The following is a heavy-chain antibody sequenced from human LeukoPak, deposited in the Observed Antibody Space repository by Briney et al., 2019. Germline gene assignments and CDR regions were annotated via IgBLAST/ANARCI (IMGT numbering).Heavy chain of an antibody. CDR3: ARNGDYSGSYPTYYYYYYMDV. V-gene: IGHV4-61*02. CDR1: GGSISSGGYY. J-gene: IGHJ6*03. D-gene: IGHD1-26*01. CDR2: IYTSGST. Sequence: SETLSLTCTVSGGSISSGGYYWSWIRQPAGKGLEWIGRIYTSGSTNYNPSLKSRVTISVDTSKNQFSLKLSSVTAADTAVYYCARNGDYSGSYPTYYYYYYMDVWGKGTTVTVSS.